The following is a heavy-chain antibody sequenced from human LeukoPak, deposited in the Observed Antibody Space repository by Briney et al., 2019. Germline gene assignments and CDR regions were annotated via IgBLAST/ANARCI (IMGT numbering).Heavy chain of an antibody. J-gene: IGHJ4*02. Sequence: PSETLSLTCTVSGGSISSYYWSWIRQPPGKGLEWIGYIYYSGSTNYNPSLKSRVTISVDTSKNQFSLKLSSVTAADTAVYYCARGTINYYGSGSPIGLYFDYWGQGTLVTVSS. CDR2: IYYSGST. D-gene: IGHD3-10*01. V-gene: IGHV4-59*01. CDR3: ARGTINYYGSGSPIGLYFDY. CDR1: GGSISSYY.